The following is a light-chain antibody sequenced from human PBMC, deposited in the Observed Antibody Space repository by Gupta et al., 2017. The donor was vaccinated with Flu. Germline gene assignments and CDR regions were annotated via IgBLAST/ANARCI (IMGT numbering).Light chain of an antibody. CDR1: QSVNSY. CDR2: DAS. CDR3: QQYSNWPPAT. Sequence: DIVLLQSPATLSLSPGERATLSCRASQSVNSYLAWYQQRPGLAPRLLIYDASNRATGVPARFSGSGSGTDFTLTISSLEPEDFAIYYCQQYSNWPPATFGPGTKVDIK. J-gene: IGKJ3*01. V-gene: IGKV3-11*01.